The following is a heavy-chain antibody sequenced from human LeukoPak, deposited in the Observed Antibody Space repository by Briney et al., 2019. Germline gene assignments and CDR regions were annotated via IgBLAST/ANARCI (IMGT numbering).Heavy chain of an antibody. J-gene: IGHJ3*02. CDR3: ARSPTFADAFDI. D-gene: IGHD2/OR15-2a*01. CDR2: IYTSGST. Sequence: PSETLSLTCTVSGGSISSYYWSWIRQPAGKGLEWIGRIYTSGSTNYNPSLKSRVTISVDKSKNQFSLKLSSVTAADTAVYYCARSPTFADAFDIWGQGTMVTVSS. CDR1: GGSISSYY. V-gene: IGHV4-4*07.